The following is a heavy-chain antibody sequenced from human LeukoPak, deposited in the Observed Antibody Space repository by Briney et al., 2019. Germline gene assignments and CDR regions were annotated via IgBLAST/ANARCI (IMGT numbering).Heavy chain of an antibody. CDR3: ARVLLSYDFWSGYQPDYYYYGMDV. J-gene: IGHJ6*02. CDR2: ISYDGSNK. V-gene: IGHV3-30-3*01. CDR1: GFTFSSYA. Sequence: GGSLRLSCAASGFTFSSYAMHWVRQAPGKGLEWVAVISYDGSNKYYADSVKGRFTISRDNSKNTLYLQMNSLRAEDTAVYYCARVLLSYDFWSGYQPDYYYYGMDVWGQGTTVTVSS. D-gene: IGHD3-3*01.